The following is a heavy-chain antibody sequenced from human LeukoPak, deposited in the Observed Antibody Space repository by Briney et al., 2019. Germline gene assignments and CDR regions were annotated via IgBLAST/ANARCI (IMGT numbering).Heavy chain of an antibody. V-gene: IGHV3-30*18. CDR1: GFTFSSYG. CDR2: ISYDGSNK. CDR3: AKDRQGYFDY. Sequence: GRSLRLSCAASGFTFSSYGMHWVRQAPGKGLEWVAVISYDGSNKYYADSVKGRFTISRDNSKNTLYLQMNSLRAEDTAVYYCAKDRQGYFDYWGQGTLVTVSS. J-gene: IGHJ4*02.